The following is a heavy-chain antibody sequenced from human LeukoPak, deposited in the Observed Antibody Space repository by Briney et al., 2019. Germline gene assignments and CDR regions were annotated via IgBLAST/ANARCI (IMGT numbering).Heavy chain of an antibody. CDR3: AVGSGYYPASDY. CDR2: IYHSGST. V-gene: IGHV4-30-2*01. Sequence: TLSLTCAVSGGSISSGGYSWSWIRQPPGKGLEWIGYIYHSGSTYYNPSLKSRVTISVDTSKNQFSLKLSSVTAADTAVYYCAVGSGYYPASDYWGQGTLVTVSS. CDR1: GGSISSGGYS. J-gene: IGHJ4*02. D-gene: IGHD3-22*01.